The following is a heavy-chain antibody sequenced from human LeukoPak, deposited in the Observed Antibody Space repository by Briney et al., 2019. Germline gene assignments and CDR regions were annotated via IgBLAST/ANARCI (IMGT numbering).Heavy chain of an antibody. CDR2: INHSGST. D-gene: IGHD3-3*01. J-gene: IGHJ6*03. CDR1: GGSFSGYY. V-gene: IGHV4-34*01. Sequence: SETLSLTCAVYGGSFSGYYWSWIRQPPGKGLEWIGEINHSGSTNYNPSLKSRVTISVDTSKNQFSLKLSSVTAADTAVYYCARGRTSITIFGVVSFMDVWGKGTTVTVSS. CDR3: ARGRTSITIFGVVSFMDV.